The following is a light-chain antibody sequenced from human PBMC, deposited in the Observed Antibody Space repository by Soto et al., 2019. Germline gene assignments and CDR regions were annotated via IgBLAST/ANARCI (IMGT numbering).Light chain of an antibody. J-gene: IGLJ1*01. V-gene: IGLV2-8*01. Sequence: QSALTQPPSASGSPGQSVTISCTGTSSDVGGYNYVSWYQQHPGKAPKLMIYEVSNRPSGVSNRFSGSKSGNSASLTISGLQAEDEADYYCSSYAGSNTLIFGTGTKLTVL. CDR3: SSYAGSNTLI. CDR2: EVS. CDR1: SSDVGGYNY.